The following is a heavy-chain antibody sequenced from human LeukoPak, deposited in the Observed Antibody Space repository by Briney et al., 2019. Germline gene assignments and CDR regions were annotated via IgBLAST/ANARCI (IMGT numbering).Heavy chain of an antibody. J-gene: IGHJ5*02. V-gene: IGHV1-46*01. Sequence: ASVKVSCKASGYTFTSYFIHWVRQAPGQGLEGMGMINPSRGSTSYAQKFQGGLTMTRDTSTSTVYMELSSLRSEDTAVYYCTRGVQPERRYYNWFDPWGQGTLVTVSS. CDR2: INPSRGST. CDR1: GYTFTSYF. D-gene: IGHD1-1*01. CDR3: TRGVQPERRYYNWFDP.